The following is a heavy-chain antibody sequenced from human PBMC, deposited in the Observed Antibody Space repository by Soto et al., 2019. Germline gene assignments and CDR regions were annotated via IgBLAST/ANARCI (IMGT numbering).Heavy chain of an antibody. J-gene: IGHJ3*02. Sequence: VGSLRLSYAASGFTFRSYRSNCVRHAPGKGLAWLSSISRSSSYIYYADSVKGRLTISRDNAKNSPYLQMNSLRAEDTAVYYCARDAANNWNSEHGAFDIWGQGTMVTVSS. CDR2: ISRSSSYI. CDR3: ARDAANNWNSEHGAFDI. D-gene: IGHD1-7*01. CDR1: GFTFRSYR. V-gene: IGHV3-21*01.